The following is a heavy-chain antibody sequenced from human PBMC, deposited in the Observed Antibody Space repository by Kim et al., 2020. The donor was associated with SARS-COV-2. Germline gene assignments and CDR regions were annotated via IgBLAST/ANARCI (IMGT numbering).Heavy chain of an antibody. CDR1: GYTFTGYY. CDR2: INPNSGGT. D-gene: IGHD6-19*01. CDR3: ARSTLSIAVAGTTDC. V-gene: IGHV1-2*06. J-gene: IGHJ4*02. Sequence: ASVKVSCKASGYTFTGYYMHWVRQAPGQGLEWMGRINPNSGGTNYAQKFQGRVTMTRDTSISTAYMELSRLRSDDTAVYYCARSTLSIAVAGTTDCWGEGTLVTVSS.